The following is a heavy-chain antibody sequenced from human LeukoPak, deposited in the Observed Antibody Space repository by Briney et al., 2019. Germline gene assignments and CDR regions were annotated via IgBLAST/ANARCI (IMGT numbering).Heavy chain of an antibody. CDR1: GFTFDDYA. V-gene: IGHV3-9*01. J-gene: IGHJ2*01. CDR3: AKDILTSSGYFLTGFDL. D-gene: IGHD3-22*01. Sequence: GGSLRLSCAASGFTFDDYAMRWVRQAPGKGLEWVSGISWNSGSIGYADSVKGRFTISRDNAKNSLYLQMNSLRAEDTALYYCAKDILTSSGYFLTGFDLWGRGTLVTVSS. CDR2: ISWNSGSI.